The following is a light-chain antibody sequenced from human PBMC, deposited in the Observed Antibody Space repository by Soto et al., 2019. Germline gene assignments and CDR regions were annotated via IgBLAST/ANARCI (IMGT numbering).Light chain of an antibody. Sequence: QSALTQPPSVSGSPGQSVTISCTGTSSDVGGYKYVSWYQQHPGKAPKFMIYDVSKRPSGVPDRFFGSKSGNTASLTISGLQAEAEADYYCCSYAGSYTDVFGTGTKLTVL. CDR1: SSDVGGYKY. CDR3: CSYAGSYTDV. V-gene: IGLV2-11*01. J-gene: IGLJ1*01. CDR2: DVS.